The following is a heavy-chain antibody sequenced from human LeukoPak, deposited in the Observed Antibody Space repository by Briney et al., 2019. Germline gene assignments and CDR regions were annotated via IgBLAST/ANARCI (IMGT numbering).Heavy chain of an antibody. V-gene: IGHV3-30*18. CDR3: AKLTDDAFDI. J-gene: IGHJ3*02. CDR2: ISYDGSNK. CDR1: GFTFSSYG. Sequence: PGRSLRLSCAASGFTFSSYGMHWVRQAPGKGLEWVAVISYDGSNKYYADSVKGRFTISRDNSKNTLYLQMNSLRAEGTAVYYCAKLTDDAFDIWGQGTMVTVSS.